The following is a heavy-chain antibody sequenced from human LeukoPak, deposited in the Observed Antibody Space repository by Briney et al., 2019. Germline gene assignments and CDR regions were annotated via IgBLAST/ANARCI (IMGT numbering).Heavy chain of an antibody. V-gene: IGHV3-21*01. CDR3: ASATTSIAVAGTDY. CDR1: GFTFSSYS. D-gene: IGHD6-19*01. Sequence: GGSLRLSCAASGFTFSSYSMNWVRQAPGKGLEWVSSISSSSYIYYADSVKGRFTISRDNAKNSLYLQMNSLRAEDTAVYYCASATTSIAVAGTDYWGQGTLVTVSS. CDR2: ISSSSYI. J-gene: IGHJ4*02.